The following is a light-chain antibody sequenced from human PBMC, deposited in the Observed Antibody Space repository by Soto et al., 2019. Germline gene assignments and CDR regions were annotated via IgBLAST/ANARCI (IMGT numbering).Light chain of an antibody. CDR2: DVS. Sequence: QSVLTQPASVSGSPGQSITISCTGTSSDVGGYNYVSWYQQHPGKAPKLMIYDVSNRPSGVSNRFSGSKSGNTASLTISGLQAEDEVDYYCSSYTSSSTHYVFGTGTKLT. J-gene: IGLJ1*01. CDR3: SSYTSSSTHYV. CDR1: SSDVGGYNY. V-gene: IGLV2-14*01.